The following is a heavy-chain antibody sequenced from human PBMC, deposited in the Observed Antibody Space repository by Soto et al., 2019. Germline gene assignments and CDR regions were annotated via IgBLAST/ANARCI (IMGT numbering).Heavy chain of an antibody. D-gene: IGHD5-18*01. V-gene: IGHV1-2*06. CDR1: GYRVTNFY. CDR2: MNLDTGGT. Sequence: QVQLVQSGAEVKKPGASVRVSCKASGYRVTNFYIHWVRQAPGQGLEWMGRMNLDTGGTTYAQKFQGRVTMTRDTSINSAYMEVTNLESDDTAIYYCARDGIFAFRGYSFGFDFWGQGTLVTVSS. J-gene: IGHJ4*02. CDR3: ARDGIFAFRGYSFGFDF.